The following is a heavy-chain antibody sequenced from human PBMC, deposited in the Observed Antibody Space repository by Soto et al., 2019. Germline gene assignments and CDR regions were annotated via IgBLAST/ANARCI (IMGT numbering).Heavy chain of an antibody. V-gene: IGHV1-3*01. CDR2: INAGNGNT. Sequence: QVQLVQSGAEVKKPGASVKVSCKASGYTFTSYAMHWVRQAPGQRLEWMGWINAGNGNTKYSQKFQGRVTITRDTSASTAYMELSSLRSDDTAVYYCARDLGYCSSTSCYKSWFDPWGQGTLVTVSS. CDR1: GYTFTSYA. CDR3: ARDLGYCSSTSCYKSWFDP. D-gene: IGHD2-2*02. J-gene: IGHJ5*02.